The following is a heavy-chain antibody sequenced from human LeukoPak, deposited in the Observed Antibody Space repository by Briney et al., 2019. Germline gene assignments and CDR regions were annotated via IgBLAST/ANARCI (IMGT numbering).Heavy chain of an antibody. CDR2: INPSGGST. Sequence: GASVTVSCKASGYTFTSYYMHWVRQAPGQGLEWMGRINPSGGSTSYAQKFQGRVTMTRDTSTSTVYMELSSLRSEDTAVYYCARGEVRGVIITAYDAFDIWGQGTMVTVSS. CDR3: ARGEVRGVIITAYDAFDI. J-gene: IGHJ3*02. CDR1: GYTFTSYY. D-gene: IGHD3-10*01. V-gene: IGHV1-46*01.